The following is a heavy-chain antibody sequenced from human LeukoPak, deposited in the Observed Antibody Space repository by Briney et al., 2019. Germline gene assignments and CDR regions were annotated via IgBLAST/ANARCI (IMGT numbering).Heavy chain of an antibody. J-gene: IGHJ6*02. CDR2: MNPNSGNT. V-gene: IGHV1-8*01. Sequence: GASVNVSCKASGYTFTSYDINWVRQATGQGLEWMGWMNPNSGNTGYAQKFQGRVTMTRNTSISTAYMELSSLRSEDTAVYYCARKGYYYDSSGYYYYYYGMDVWGQGTTVTVSS. CDR1: GYTFTSYD. CDR3: ARKGYYYDSSGYYYYYYGMDV. D-gene: IGHD3-22*01.